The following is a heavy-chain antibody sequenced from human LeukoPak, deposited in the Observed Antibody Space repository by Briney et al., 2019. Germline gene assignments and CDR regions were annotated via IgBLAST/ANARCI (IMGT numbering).Heavy chain of an antibody. J-gene: IGHJ4*02. D-gene: IGHD3-10*01. CDR3: ARSLTMVRGVIMGY. CDR2: MNPNSGNT. CDR1: GYTFTSYD. V-gene: IGHV1-8*01. Sequence: ASVKVSCKASGYTFTSYDINWVRQATGQGLEWMGWMNPNSGNTGYAQKFQGRVTMTRNTSISTAYMELSSLRSEDTAVYYCARSLTMVRGVIMGYWGQGTLVTVSS.